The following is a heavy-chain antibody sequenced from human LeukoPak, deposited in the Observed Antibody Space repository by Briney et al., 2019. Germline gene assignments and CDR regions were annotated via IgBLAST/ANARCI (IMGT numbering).Heavy chain of an antibody. J-gene: IGHJ2*01. V-gene: IGHV3-74*01. Sequence: GGTLRLSCAASGFTVSSDWMHWVSQAPRKGLGWVSRINTDGSRTSYANSARGRFTISRDNAKNTLYLQMNSLRAEDTAVYYCARVIRVIRDSSGTRYFYLWGGGTLVTVSS. CDR3: ARVIRVIRDSSGTRYFYL. CDR2: INTDGSRT. CDR1: GFTVSSDW. D-gene: IGHD3-22*01.